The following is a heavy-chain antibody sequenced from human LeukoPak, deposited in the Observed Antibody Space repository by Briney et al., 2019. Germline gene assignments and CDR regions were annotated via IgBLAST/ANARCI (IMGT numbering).Heavy chain of an antibody. CDR3: AREEGTTLDFWSGYLIPIYFDY. CDR1: GGTFSSYA. CDR2: IIPILGIA. V-gene: IGHV1-69*04. Sequence: GASVKVSCKASGGTFSSYAISWVRQAPGQGLEWMGRIIPILGIANYAQKFQGRVTITADKSTSTAYMELSSLRSEDTAVYYCAREEGTTLDFWSGYLIPIYFDYWGQGTLVTVSS. J-gene: IGHJ4*02. D-gene: IGHD3-3*01.